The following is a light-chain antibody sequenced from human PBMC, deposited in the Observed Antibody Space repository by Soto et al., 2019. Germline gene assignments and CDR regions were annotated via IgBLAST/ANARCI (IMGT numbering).Light chain of an antibody. CDR1: QSVSRSH. Sequence: EIVLTQSPGTLSLSPGERATLSCRDSQSVSRSHLAWYQQKPGQAPRLLIYGASSRATGIADRFSGSGSVTDFTLTISRLEPEDFAVYYCQQYGNSPPYSFGQGTKLEIK. J-gene: IGKJ2*03. CDR3: QQYGNSPPYS. V-gene: IGKV3-20*01. CDR2: GAS.